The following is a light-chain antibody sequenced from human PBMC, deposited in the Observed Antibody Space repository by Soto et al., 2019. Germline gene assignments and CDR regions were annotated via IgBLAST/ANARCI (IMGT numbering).Light chain of an antibody. CDR3: TSYVGSDIWV. J-gene: IGLJ3*02. V-gene: IGLV2-8*01. Sequence: QSALTQPASASGSAGESVTISCTGTSSDVGAYKYVSWYQQYPGKAPKLMIYEVSKRPSGVPDRFSGSKSGNTASLTVSGLQAEDEADYYCTSYVGSDIWVFGGGTKVTV. CDR1: SSDVGAYKY. CDR2: EVS.